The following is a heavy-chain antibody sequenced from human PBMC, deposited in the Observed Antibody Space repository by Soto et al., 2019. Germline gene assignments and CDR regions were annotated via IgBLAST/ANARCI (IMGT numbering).Heavy chain of an antibody. CDR2: ISYDGSNK. V-gene: IGHV3-30-3*01. D-gene: IGHD3-16*01. J-gene: IGHJ2*01. CDR1: GFTFSSYA. Sequence: QVQLVESGGGVVQPGRSLRLSCAASGFTFSSYAMHWVRQAPGKGLEWVAVISYDGSNKYYADSVKGRFPISRDNSKNTLYLQMNSLRAEDTAVYYCAGTGRSTNSVWADLWGRGTLVTVSS. CDR3: AGTGRSTNSVWADL.